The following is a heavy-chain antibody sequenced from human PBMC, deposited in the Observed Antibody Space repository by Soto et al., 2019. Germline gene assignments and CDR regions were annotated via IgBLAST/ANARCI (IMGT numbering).Heavy chain of an antibody. CDR1: GGSFSGYY. CDR2: INHSGST. Sequence: QVQLQQWGAGLLKPSETLSLTCAVYGGSFSGYYWSWIRQPPGKGLEWIGEINHSGSTNYNPSLKSRVTISVDTSKNQFSLKLSSVTAADTAVYYCARGGCSSWTPDDYWGQGTLVTVSS. V-gene: IGHV4-34*01. CDR3: ARGGCSSWTPDDY. J-gene: IGHJ4*02. D-gene: IGHD6-13*01.